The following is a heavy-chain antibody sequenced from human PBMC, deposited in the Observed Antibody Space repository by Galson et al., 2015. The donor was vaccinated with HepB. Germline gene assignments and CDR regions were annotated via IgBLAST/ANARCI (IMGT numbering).Heavy chain of an antibody. CDR2: INAGNGNT. J-gene: IGHJ6*02. Sequence: SVKVSCKASGYTFTSYAMHWVRQAPGQRLEWMGWINAGNGNTKYSRKFQGRVTITRDTSASTAYMELSSLRSEDTAVYYCARGYYYDSSGLWGYYYYGMDVWGQGTTVTVSS. V-gene: IGHV1-3*01. CDR1: GYTFTSYA. D-gene: IGHD3-22*01. CDR3: ARGYYYDSSGLWGYYYYGMDV.